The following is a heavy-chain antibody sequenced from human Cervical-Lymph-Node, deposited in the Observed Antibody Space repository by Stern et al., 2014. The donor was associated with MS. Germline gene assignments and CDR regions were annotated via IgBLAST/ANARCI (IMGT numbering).Heavy chain of an antibody. D-gene: IGHD4-23*01. CDR3: ATPSTVAVGIMDV. V-gene: IGHV1-69*01. CDR1: GGTFSGQD. J-gene: IGHJ6*02. Sequence: QVQLVQSGAEVKKPGSSVKVSCKTSGGTFSGQDLHWVRQAPGQGLEWMGGIIPILAPPNYPPKFQDRFTITAAASTNTVYMELGSLTSDDTAVYYGATPSTVAVGIMDVWGQGTAVTVSS. CDR2: IIPILAPP.